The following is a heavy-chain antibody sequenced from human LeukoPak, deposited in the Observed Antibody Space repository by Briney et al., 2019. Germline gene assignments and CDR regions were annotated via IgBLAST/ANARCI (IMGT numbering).Heavy chain of an antibody. CDR3: ARGRYYGDYVSDY. CDR1: GFTFSSYG. CDR2: IWYDGSNK. V-gene: IGHV3-33*01. Sequence: PGRSLRLSCAASGFTFSSYGMHWVRQAPGKGLESVAGIWYDGSNKDYADSVKGRFTISRDNSKNTLFLQMNSLRAEDTAVYYCARGRYYGDYVSDYWGQGTLVTVSS. J-gene: IGHJ4*02. D-gene: IGHD4-17*01.